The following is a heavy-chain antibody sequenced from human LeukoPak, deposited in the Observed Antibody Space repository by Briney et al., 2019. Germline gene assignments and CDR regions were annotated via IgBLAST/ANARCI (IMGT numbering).Heavy chain of an antibody. Sequence: GGSLRLSCAASGFTFSDYYMSWIRQAPGKGLEWASYISSSGSTIYYADSVKGRFTISRDNAKNSLYLQMNSLRAEDTAVYYCARVDSSGWGTNFDYWGQGTLVTVSS. J-gene: IGHJ4*02. D-gene: IGHD6-19*01. CDR2: ISSSGSTI. CDR1: GFTFSDYY. V-gene: IGHV3-11*01. CDR3: ARVDSSGWGTNFDY.